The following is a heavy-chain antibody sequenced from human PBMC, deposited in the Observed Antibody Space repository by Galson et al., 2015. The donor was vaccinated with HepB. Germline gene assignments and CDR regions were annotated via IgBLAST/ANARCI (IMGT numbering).Heavy chain of an antibody. V-gene: IGHV3-64*04. CDR2: ISSNGGST. J-gene: IGHJ4*02. D-gene: IGHD2-21*02. CDR3: GTYCGGDCYPFDY. Sequence: SLRLSCAASGFTFSSYAMHWVRQAPGKGLEYVSAISSNGGSTYYADSVKGRFTISRDNSKNTLYLQMNSLRAEDTAVYYCGTYCGGDCYPFDYWGQGTLVTVSS. CDR1: GFTFSSYA.